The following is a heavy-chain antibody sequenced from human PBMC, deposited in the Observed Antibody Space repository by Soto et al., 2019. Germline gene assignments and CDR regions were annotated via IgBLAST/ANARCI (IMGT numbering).Heavy chain of an antibody. V-gene: IGHV3-66*01. D-gene: IGHD1-26*01. CDR1: GFTVTSHY. CDR2: IYSGGST. Sequence: GGSLXLSCAASGFTVTSHYMSWVRQAPGKGLEWVSVIYSGGSTYYAVSVKGRFTISRDNSKNTLYLQMNSLRAEDTAVYYCARDNSGSYYXYWGQETLVXVSS. CDR3: ARDNSGSYYXY. J-gene: IGHJ4*02.